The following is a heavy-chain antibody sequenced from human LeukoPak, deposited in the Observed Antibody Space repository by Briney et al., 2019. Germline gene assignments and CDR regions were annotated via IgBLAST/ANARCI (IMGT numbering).Heavy chain of an antibody. Sequence: GGSLRPSCAASGFTFSSYSMNWVRQAPGKGLEWVSSISSSSSYIYYADSVKGRFTISRDNAKNSLYLQMNSLRAEDTAGYYCARVSSCIYSSSWYRAHCYYGMDVWGQGTTVTVSS. CDR3: ARVSSCIYSSSWYRAHCYYGMDV. CDR2: ISSSSSYI. J-gene: IGHJ6*02. CDR1: GFTFSSYS. D-gene: IGHD6-13*01. V-gene: IGHV3-21*01.